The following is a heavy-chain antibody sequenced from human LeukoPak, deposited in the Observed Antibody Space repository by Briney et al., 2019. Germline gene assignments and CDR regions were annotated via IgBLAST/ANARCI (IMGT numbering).Heavy chain of an antibody. V-gene: IGHV3-30*18. J-gene: IGHJ4*02. D-gene: IGHD6-19*01. CDR2: ISYDGSNK. CDR1: GFTVSSNY. Sequence: GGSLRLSCAASGFTVSSNYMSWVRQAPGKGLEWVAVISYDGSNKYYADSVKGRFTISRDNYKNTLYLQMNSLRAEDTGVYYCAKDLSSGSRRAYWGQGTLVTVSS. CDR3: AKDLSSGSRRAY.